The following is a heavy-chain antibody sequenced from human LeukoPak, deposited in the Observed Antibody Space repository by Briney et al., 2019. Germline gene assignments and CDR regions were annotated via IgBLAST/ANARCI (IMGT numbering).Heavy chain of an antibody. CDR3: ARAYGGNVAEYFQH. CDR1: GFTFSNHW. Sequence: GGSLRLSCAASGFTFSNHWMSWVRQAPGKGLEWVSSISSSSSYIYYADSVKGRFTISRDNAKNSLYLQMNSLRAEDTAVYYCARAYGGNVAEYFQHWGQGTLVTVSS. V-gene: IGHV3-21*01. CDR2: ISSSSSYI. J-gene: IGHJ1*01. D-gene: IGHD4-23*01.